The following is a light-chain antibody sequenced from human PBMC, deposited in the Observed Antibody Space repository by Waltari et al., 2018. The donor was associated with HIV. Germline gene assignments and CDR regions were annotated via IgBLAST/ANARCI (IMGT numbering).Light chain of an antibody. CDR2: RTS. Sequence: DIQMTQSPSTVSASVGVTVTITCRASQSLDGWLAWYQQKPGKAPKLLIYRTSTLHSGVPSRFSGSGDWTEFTLTISSLQPDDIATYHCQHYNGYPISFGGGTTVEI. V-gene: IGKV1-5*03. J-gene: IGKJ4*01. CDR1: QSLDGW. CDR3: QHYNGYPIS.